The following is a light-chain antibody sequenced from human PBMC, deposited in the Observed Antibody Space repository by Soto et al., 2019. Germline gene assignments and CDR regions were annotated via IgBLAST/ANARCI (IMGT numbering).Light chain of an antibody. V-gene: IGKV1-27*01. J-gene: IGKJ1*01. CDR2: AAS. Sequence: DIQMTQSPSSLSASVGDRVTITCRASQGISSSLAWYQQKPGEVPSLLIYAASTLQSGVPSRFSGSGSGTDFTLTISSLQPEDVATYYCRNYNSAPRTFGQGTKVEI. CDR1: QGISSS. CDR3: RNYNSAPRT.